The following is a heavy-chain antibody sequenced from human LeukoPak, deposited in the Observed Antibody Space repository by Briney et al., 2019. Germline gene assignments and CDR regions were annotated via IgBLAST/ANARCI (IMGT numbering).Heavy chain of an antibody. D-gene: IGHD3-22*01. CDR1: GGTFSSYA. CDR2: IIPIFGTA. V-gene: IGHV1-69*05. CDR3: ARAGLRSDYYDSSGYYWDY. Sequence: ASVKVSCXASGGTFSSYAISWVRQAPGQGLAWMGRIIPIFGTANYAQKFQGRVTITTDESTSTAYKELSSLRSEDTAVYYCARAGLRSDYYDSSGYYWDYWGQGTLVTVSS. J-gene: IGHJ4*02.